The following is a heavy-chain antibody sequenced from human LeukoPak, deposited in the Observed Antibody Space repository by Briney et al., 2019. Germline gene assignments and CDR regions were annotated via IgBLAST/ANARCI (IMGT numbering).Heavy chain of an antibody. J-gene: IGHJ3*02. V-gene: IGHV4-59*01. CDR1: GGSISSYY. D-gene: IGHD6-19*01. CDR2: IYYSGST. CDR3: ARGGYSSGWYSAFDI. Sequence: PSETLSLTCTVSGGSISSYYWSWIRQPPGKGLEWIGYIYYSGSTNYNPSLKSRVTISVDTSKNQFSLKLSSVTAADTAVYYRARGGYSSGWYSAFDIWGQGTMVTVSS.